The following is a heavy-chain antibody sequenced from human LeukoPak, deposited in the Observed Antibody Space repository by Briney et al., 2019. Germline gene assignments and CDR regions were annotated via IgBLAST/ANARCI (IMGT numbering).Heavy chain of an antibody. CDR2: IYYSGST. V-gene: IGHV4-31*03. CDR3: ARGTYYFGSGSPNY. D-gene: IGHD3-10*01. Sequence: SETLSLTCTVSGGSISSGGYYWSRIRQHPGKGLEWIGYIYYSGSTYYNPSLKSRVTISVDTSKNQFSLKLSSVTAADTAVYYCARGTYYFGSGSPNYWGQGTLVTVSS. CDR1: GGSISSGGYY. J-gene: IGHJ4*02.